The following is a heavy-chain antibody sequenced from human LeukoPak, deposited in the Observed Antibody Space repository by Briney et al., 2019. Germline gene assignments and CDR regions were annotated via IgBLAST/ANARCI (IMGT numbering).Heavy chain of an antibody. Sequence: GGSLRLSCAASGFTFSSYAMSWVRQAPGKGLEWVSAISGSGGSTYYADSVKGRFTISRDNSKNTLYLQMNSLRAEDTAVYYCAKDSMGYDFWSGYYNNFDYWGQGTLVTVSS. CDR1: GFTFSSYA. CDR3: AKDSMGYDFWSGYYNNFDY. CDR2: ISGSGGST. J-gene: IGHJ4*02. V-gene: IGHV3-23*01. D-gene: IGHD3/OR15-3a*01.